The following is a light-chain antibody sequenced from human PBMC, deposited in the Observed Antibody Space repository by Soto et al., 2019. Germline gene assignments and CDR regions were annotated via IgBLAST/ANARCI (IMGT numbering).Light chain of an antibody. Sequence: DIRMTQSPSTLSASVGDRVTITCRASQSFSTWLAWYQQKPGKAPKLLIYKASSLESGVPSRFSGSGSGTEFTLTISSLQPDDFATYYCQQYNSYPLTFGGGTKVEI. CDR1: QSFSTW. CDR3: QQYNSYPLT. V-gene: IGKV1-5*03. J-gene: IGKJ4*01. CDR2: KAS.